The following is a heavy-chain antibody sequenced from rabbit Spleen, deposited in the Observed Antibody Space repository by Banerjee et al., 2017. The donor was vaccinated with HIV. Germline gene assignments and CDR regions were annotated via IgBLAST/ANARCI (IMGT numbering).Heavy chain of an antibody. J-gene: IGHJ6*01. Sequence: QEQLVESGGDLVKPGASLTLTCTASGFSFSGGGYMCWVRQAPGKGLEWIGCIVNGSSGSTYYASWAKGRFTISKPSSTTVTLQMTSLTAADTATYFCARDSGSSFSSYGMDLWGPGTLVTVS. D-gene: IGHD8-1*01. CDR2: IVNGSSGST. V-gene: IGHV1S45*01. CDR1: GFSFSGGGY. CDR3: ARDSGSSFSSYGMDL.